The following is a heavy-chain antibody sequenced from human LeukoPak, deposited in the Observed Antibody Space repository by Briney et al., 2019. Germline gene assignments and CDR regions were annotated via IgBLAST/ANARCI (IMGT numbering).Heavy chain of an antibody. Sequence: GGSLRLSCAASGFTFSAYSMNWVCQAPGKGLEWISYIGISSGNTKYADSVKGRFTISGDKAKNSLYLQMNSLRVEDTAVYYCARDYKYAFDNWAQGTLVTVAS. V-gene: IGHV3-48*01. CDR2: IGISSGNT. CDR3: ARDYKYAFDN. J-gene: IGHJ4*02. CDR1: GFTFSAYS. D-gene: IGHD5-24*01.